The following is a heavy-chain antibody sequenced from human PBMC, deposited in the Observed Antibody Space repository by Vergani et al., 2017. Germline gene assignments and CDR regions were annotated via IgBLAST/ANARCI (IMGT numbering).Heavy chain of an antibody. CDR1: GLTLSSYG. CDR2: TRPHEDGA. Sequence: QVQLVESGGGVVQPGGSMRLSCSASGLTLSSYGVHWVRQAPGRGLESVTFTRPHEDGAFYSASVRVRFTVSRDNSKNTLYLEMNRLNVDDTAIYYCGKTQGTVVGTWWFDPWGQGTLATVSS. V-gene: IGHV3-30*02. J-gene: IGHJ5*02. D-gene: IGHD1-7*01. CDR3: GKTQGTVVGTWWFDP.